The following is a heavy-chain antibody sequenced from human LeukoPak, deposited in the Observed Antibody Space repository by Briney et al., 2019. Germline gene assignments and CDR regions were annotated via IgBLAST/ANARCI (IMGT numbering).Heavy chain of an antibody. CDR2: IYYSGST. CDR1: RDSISSYY. CDR3: AEGYNPYYFDY. D-gene: IGHD1-14*01. Sequence: SETLSLTCTVSRDSISSYYWSWIRQPPGKGLEWIGYIYYSGSTNYNPSFKSRVTISIDTSKNQFSLKLSSVTAADTAVYYCAEGYNPYYFDYWGQGALVTVSS. J-gene: IGHJ4*02. V-gene: IGHV4-59*01.